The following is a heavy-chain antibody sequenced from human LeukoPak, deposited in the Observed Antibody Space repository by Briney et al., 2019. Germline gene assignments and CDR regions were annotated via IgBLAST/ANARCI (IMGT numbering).Heavy chain of an antibody. J-gene: IGHJ3*02. D-gene: IGHD6-19*01. CDR3: TLVVAGNDAFDI. Sequence: GGSLRLSCAASGFTFSGSAMHWVRQASGKGLEWVGRIRSKANSYATAYAASVKGRFTISRDDSKNTAYLQMNSLKTEDTAVYYCTLVVAGNDAFDIWGQGTMLTVSS. CDR1: GFTFSGSA. V-gene: IGHV3-73*01. CDR2: IRSKANSYAT.